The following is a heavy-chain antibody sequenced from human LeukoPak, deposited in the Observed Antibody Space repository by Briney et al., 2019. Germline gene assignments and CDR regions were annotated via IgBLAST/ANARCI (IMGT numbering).Heavy chain of an antibody. D-gene: IGHD6-13*01. J-gene: IGHJ4*02. CDR2: IWYDGSNK. CDR1: GFTFSSYG. V-gene: IGHV3-33*06. CDR3: AKARCLAAVDY. Sequence: QPGGSLRLSCAASGFTFSSYGMHWVRQAPGKGLEWVAVIWYDGSNKYYADSVKGRFTISRDNSKNTLYLQMNSLRAEDTAVYYCAKARCLAAVDYWGQGTLVTVSS.